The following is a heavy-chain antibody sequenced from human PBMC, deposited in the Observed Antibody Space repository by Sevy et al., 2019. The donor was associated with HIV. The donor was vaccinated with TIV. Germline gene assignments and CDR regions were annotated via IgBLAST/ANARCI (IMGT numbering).Heavy chain of an antibody. Sequence: GGSLRLSCAASGFTFDDYAMHWVRQAPGKGLEWVSGISWNSGSIGYADSVKGRFTISRENAKNSLYLQMNSLRAEDTALYYCAKDIEDVYGYVFDLWGRGTLVTVSS. D-gene: IGHD5-18*01. J-gene: IGHJ2*01. CDR3: AKDIEDVYGYVFDL. CDR2: ISWNSGSI. V-gene: IGHV3-9*01. CDR1: GFTFDDYA.